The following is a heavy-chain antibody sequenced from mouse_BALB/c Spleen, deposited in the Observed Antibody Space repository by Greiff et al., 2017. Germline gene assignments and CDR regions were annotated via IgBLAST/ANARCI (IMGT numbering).Heavy chain of an antibody. CDR1: GYSITSGYY. J-gene: IGHJ3*01. Sequence: ESGPGLVKPSQSLSLTCSVTGYSITSGYYWNWIRQFPGNKLEWMGYISYDGSNNYNPSLKNRISITRDTSKNQFFLKLNSVTTEDTATYYCASRPSYYGNYEGFAYWGQGTLVTVSA. V-gene: IGHV3-6*02. CDR2: ISYDGSN. D-gene: IGHD2-10*01. CDR3: ASRPSYYGNYEGFAY.